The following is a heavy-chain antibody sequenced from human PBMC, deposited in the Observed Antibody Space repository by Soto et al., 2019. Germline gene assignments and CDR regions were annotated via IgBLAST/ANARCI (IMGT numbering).Heavy chain of an antibody. V-gene: IGHV4-59*08. Sequence: PSETLSLTCTVSGGSISSYYWSWIRQPPGKGLEWIGYIYYSGSTNYNPSLKSRVTISVDTSKNQLPLKLSSVTAADTAVYYCARRYGYYFDYWGQGTLVTVSS. CDR2: IYYSGST. CDR3: ARRYGYYFDY. J-gene: IGHJ4*02. D-gene: IGHD4-17*01. CDR1: GGSISSYY.